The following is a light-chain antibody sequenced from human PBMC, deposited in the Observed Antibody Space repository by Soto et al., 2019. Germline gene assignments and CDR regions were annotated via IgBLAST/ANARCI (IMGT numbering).Light chain of an antibody. Sequence: EIVLTQSPGTLSLSPGERATLSCRASPSVSGSNLAWYQQKPGQAPRLVIYGASSRATGIPDRFSGSGSGTDFTLTISRLEPEDFAVYYCHHYGTAWTFGQGTKVDIK. CDR2: GAS. V-gene: IGKV3-20*01. CDR1: PSVSGSN. CDR3: HHYGTAWT. J-gene: IGKJ1*01.